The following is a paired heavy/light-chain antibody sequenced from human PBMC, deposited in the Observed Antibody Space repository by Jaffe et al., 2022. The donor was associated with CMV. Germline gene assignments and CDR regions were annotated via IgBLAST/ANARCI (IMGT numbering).Light chain of an antibody. Sequence: DIVMTQSPDSLAVSLGERATINCKSSQSVLYSSNNKNYLAWYQQKPGQPPKLLIYWASTRESGVPERFSGSGSGTDFSLTISSLQAEDVAVYYCQQYYSLPYTFGQGTKLEIK. V-gene: IGKV4-1*01. CDR3: QQYYSLPYT. CDR1: QSVLYSSNNKNY. J-gene: IGKJ2*01. CDR2: WAS.
Heavy chain of an antibody. CDR2: IDPSGGST. V-gene: IGHV1-46*01. CDR1: GYTFTTYY. D-gene: IGHD3-10*01. J-gene: IGHJ4*02. CDR3: ARERDYASGSFGYFGS. Sequence: QVQLVQSGGEVKKPGASVTLSCKASGYTFTTYYIHWVRQAPGQGLEWLGMIDPSGGSTSYEQRFQGRVTLTRDTSRSTVYMELNTLRSEDTAMYYCARERDYASGSFGYFGSWGQGTLVTVSS.